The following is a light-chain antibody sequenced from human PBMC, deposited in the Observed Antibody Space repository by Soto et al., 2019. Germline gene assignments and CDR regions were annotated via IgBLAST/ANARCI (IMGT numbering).Light chain of an antibody. Sequence: QTVVTQEPSFSVSPGGTVTLTCGLSSGSVSTNYYPSWYQQTPGQAPRTLIYSTNTRSSGVPDRFSGSILGNKAALTITGAQAHDESDYYCVLYMGSGIGVFGGGTKLTVL. V-gene: IGLV8-61*01. J-gene: IGLJ3*02. CDR1: SGSVSTNYY. CDR2: STN. CDR3: VLYMGSGIGV.